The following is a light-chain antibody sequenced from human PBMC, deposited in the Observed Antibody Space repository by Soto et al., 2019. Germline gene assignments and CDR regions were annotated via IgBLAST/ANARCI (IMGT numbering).Light chain of an antibody. CDR2: VNADGSH. CDR3: QDWGTVVV. CDR1: SGHSSYL. J-gene: IGLJ2*01. V-gene: IGLV4-69*01. Sequence: QLVLTQSPSASASLGASVTLTCTLSSGHSSYLITWHQQRPEKGPRFLMKVNADGSHSKGDGIPDRFSGSSSGAARSLTISGLQSEHKADCSCQDWGTVVVFGGVPKQTVL.